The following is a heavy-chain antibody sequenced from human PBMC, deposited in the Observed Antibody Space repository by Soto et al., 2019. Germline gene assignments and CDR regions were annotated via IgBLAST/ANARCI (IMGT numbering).Heavy chain of an antibody. CDR1: GGSISSGFY. CDR2: IYHSGTT. J-gene: IGHJ4*02. CDR3: ARGMNPQDY. Sequence: SETLSLTCAVSGGSISSGFYWGWVRQPPGKGLEWIGAIYHSGTTYFNPSLKSRVTMAIDTSKNQFSLSLASVAAADTAMYYCARGMNPQDYWGQGTLVTVSS. V-gene: IGHV4-38-2*01. D-gene: IGHD6-13*01.